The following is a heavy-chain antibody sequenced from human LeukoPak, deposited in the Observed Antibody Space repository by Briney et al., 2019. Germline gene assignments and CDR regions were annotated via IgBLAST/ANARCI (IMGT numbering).Heavy chain of an antibody. CDR3: ARAAYCGSTSCYIGAGIDAFDI. J-gene: IGHJ3*02. CDR1: GYSFTSYW. CDR2: IYPDDSDT. V-gene: IGHV5-51*01. D-gene: IGHD2-2*02. Sequence: GESLKISCKGSGYSFTSYWIGWVRQMPGKGLEWMGVIYPDDSDTRYSPSFQGQVTISADKSISTAYLQWGSLKASDTAIYYCARAAYCGSTSCYIGAGIDAFDIWGQGTMVTVSS.